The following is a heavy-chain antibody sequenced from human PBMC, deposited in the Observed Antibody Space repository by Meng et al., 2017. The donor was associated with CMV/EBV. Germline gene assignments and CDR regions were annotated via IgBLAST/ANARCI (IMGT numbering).Heavy chain of an antibody. Sequence: VQLEESGPGLVKPSETLSLPCTVSGGSISSYYWSWIRQPAGKGLEWIGRIYTSGSTNYNPSLKSRVTMSVDTSKNQFSLKLSSVTAADTAVYYCARAAVDLSKDYFDYWGQGTLVTVSS. J-gene: IGHJ4*02. D-gene: IGHD2-15*01. CDR2: IYTSGST. V-gene: IGHV4-4*07. CDR3: ARAAVDLSKDYFDY. CDR1: GGSISSYY.